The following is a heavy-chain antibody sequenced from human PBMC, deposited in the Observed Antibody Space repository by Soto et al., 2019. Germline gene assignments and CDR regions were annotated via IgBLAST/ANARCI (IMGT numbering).Heavy chain of an antibody. CDR2: IYHSGST. D-gene: IGHD4-17*01. Sequence: PSETLSLTCAVSGGSISSSNWWSWVRQPPGKVLEWIGEIYHSGSTNYNPSLESRVTISVDKSKNQSSLKLTSVTAADAAVYYCAREGDYRTWFEPWGPGTLVTVSP. CDR1: GGSISSSNW. J-gene: IGHJ5*02. CDR3: AREGDYRTWFEP. V-gene: IGHV4-4*02.